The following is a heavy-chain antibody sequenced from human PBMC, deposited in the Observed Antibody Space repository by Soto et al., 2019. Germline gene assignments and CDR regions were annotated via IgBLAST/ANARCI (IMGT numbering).Heavy chain of an antibody. V-gene: IGHV4-30-4*01. CDR1: GGSISSGDYY. J-gene: IGHJ4*02. Sequence: SETLSLTCTVSGGSISSGDYYWSWIRQPPGKGLEWIGYIYYSGSTYYNPSLKSRVTISVDTSKNQFSLKLSSVTAADTAVYYCAKQDIVATKTIYYLSQGTPVTV. CDR3: AKQDIVATKTIYY. CDR2: IYYSGST. D-gene: IGHD5-12*01.